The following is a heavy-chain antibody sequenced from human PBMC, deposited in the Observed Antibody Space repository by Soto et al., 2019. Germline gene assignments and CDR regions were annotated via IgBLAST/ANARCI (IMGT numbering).Heavy chain of an antibody. CDR1: GASFSGYY. J-gene: IGHJ6*03. V-gene: IGHV4-34*01. Sequence: SETLSLTCAVYGASFSGYYWSWVRQPPGKGLEWIGEINHSGSTNYNPSLKSRVTISVDTSKNQFSLKLSSLTAADTAVYYCARAPREEYKLPHYYLDVWSKRTTVTVSS. CDR3: ARAPREEYKLPHYYLDV. D-gene: IGHD1-1*01. CDR2: INHSGST.